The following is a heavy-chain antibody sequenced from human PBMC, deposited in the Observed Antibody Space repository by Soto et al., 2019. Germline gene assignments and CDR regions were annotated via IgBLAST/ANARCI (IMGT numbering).Heavy chain of an antibody. V-gene: IGHV1-2*04. J-gene: IGHJ5*02. D-gene: IGHD3-9*01. Sequence: QVQLVQSGAEVKKPGASVKVSCKASGYTFTGYYMHWVRQAPGQGLEWMGWINPNSGGTNYAQKFQGWVTMTRDTSISTAYMELSRLRSDDTAVYYCARDHYDIRGTTGTNWFDPWGQGTLVTVSS. CDR2: INPNSGGT. CDR3: ARDHYDIRGTTGTNWFDP. CDR1: GYTFTGYY.